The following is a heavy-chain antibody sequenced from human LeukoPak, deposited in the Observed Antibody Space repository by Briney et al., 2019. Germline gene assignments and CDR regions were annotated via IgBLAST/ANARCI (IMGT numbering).Heavy chain of an antibody. J-gene: IGHJ6*02. D-gene: IGHD4-17*01. CDR1: GGSISSYY. V-gene: IGHV4-59*01. CDR3: ARDFSTCDYVSVREPNYYGMDV. CDR2: IYYSGST. Sequence: SETLSLTCTVSGGSISSYYWSWIRQPPAKGLEWIGYIYYSGSTNYNPSLKSRVTISVDTSKNQFSLKLSSVTAADTAVYYCARDFSTCDYVSVREPNYYGMDVWGQGTTVTASS.